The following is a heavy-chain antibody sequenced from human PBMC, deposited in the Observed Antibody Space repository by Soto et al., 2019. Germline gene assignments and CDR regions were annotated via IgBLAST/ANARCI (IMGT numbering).Heavy chain of an antibody. CDR1: GYSMNSDYD. V-gene: IGHV4-38-2*01. CDR2: MYYSGST. Sequence: EDLSLGSAVSGYSMNSDYDSVWIRQPPGRGPEWIGSMYYSGSTYYHPSLESRVTISVDTSTKQSSLKLSSVTAADKAVYYCARHNYGMDVWGQGTTVTVSS. J-gene: IGHJ6*02. CDR3: ARHNYGMDV.